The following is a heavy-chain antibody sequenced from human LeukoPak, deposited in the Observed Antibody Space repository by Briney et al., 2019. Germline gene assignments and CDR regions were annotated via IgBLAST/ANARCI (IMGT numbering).Heavy chain of an antibody. V-gene: IGHV5-51*01. CDR1: GYTFTNFW. J-gene: IGHJ4*02. D-gene: IGHD6-13*01. Sequence: GESLKISCKGSGYTFTNFWIGWVRQMPGKGLEWMGMIHPGESDTRYSPSFQGQVIISADKSISTAYLQWSSLKASDTAVYYCATKRRDYSKSPLGDFDYWGQGTLVSVSS. CDR2: IHPGESDT. CDR3: ATKRRDYSKSPLGDFDY.